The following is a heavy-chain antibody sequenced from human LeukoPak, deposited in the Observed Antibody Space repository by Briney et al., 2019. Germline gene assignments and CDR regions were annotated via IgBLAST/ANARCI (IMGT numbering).Heavy chain of an antibody. D-gene: IGHD5-18*01. V-gene: IGHV3-23*01. Sequence: GGSLRLSCAASGFTFSSYAMSWVRQAPGKGLEWVSAISGSGGSTYFADSVKGRFTISRDISKNTLYLQMNRLRAEAAAVYYCARAHTGTVTKVDYWGQGTLVTVSS. CDR3: ARAHTGTVTKVDY. CDR2: ISGSGGST. CDR1: GFTFSSYA. J-gene: IGHJ4*02.